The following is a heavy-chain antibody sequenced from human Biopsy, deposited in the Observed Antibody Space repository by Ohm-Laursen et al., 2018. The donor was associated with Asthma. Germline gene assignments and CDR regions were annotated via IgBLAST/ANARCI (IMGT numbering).Heavy chain of an antibody. CDR2: INSVFGTT. CDR3: ARKAGSCISRTCYSLDF. D-gene: IGHD2-2*01. Sequence: SVKVSCKSLGGTFNTYVIGWVRRAPGQGLEWMGGINSVFGTTTYPQKFQDRVTITADDSTSTVYMELNSLRSEDTAVYYCARKAGSCISRTCYSLDFWGQGTLVTVSS. CDR1: GGTFNTYV. V-gene: IGHV1-69*13. J-gene: IGHJ4*02.